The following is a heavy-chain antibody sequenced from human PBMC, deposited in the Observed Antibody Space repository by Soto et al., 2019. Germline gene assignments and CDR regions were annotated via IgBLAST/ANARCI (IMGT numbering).Heavy chain of an antibody. CDR3: ARGVSAGVDY. J-gene: IGHJ4*02. D-gene: IGHD3-10*01. CDR1: VYSFTSLD. V-gene: IGHV1-8*01. Sequence: ASVHVSCKASVYSFTSLDINWVRKTAGQGLEWMGWMEPSTGRTGYAQKFQGRVTMTRDTSINTAYMALTTLTSDDTAFYYCARGVSAGVDYWGQGTLVTVSS. CDR2: MEPSTGRT.